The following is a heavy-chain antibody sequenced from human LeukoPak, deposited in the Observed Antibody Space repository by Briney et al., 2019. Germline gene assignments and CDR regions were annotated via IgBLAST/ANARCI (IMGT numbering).Heavy chain of an antibody. J-gene: IGHJ4*02. Sequence: SETLSLTCAVYGGSFSGYYWSWIRQPPGKGLEWIGEINHSGSTNYNPSLKSRVTISVDTSKNQFSLKLSSVTAANTAVYYCARGRGWFQKYFDYWGQGTLVTVSS. CDR1: GGSFSGYY. CDR2: INHSGST. CDR3: ARGRGWFQKYFDY. D-gene: IGHD6-19*01. V-gene: IGHV4-34*01.